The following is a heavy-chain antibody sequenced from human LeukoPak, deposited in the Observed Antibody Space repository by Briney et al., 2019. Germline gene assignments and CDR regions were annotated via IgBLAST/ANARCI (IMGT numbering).Heavy chain of an antibody. V-gene: IGHV3-33*01. CDR1: GFTFSSYG. CDR2: IWYDGSNK. D-gene: IGHD3-16*01. Sequence: PGRSLRLSCAASGFTFSSYGMHWVRQAPGKGLEWVAIIWYDGSNKYYADSVKGRFTISRDNSKNTLYLQLNSLRAEDTAVYYCATNWGTGPYYYAMDVWGQGTTVTVSS. J-gene: IGHJ6*02. CDR3: ATNWGTGPYYYAMDV.